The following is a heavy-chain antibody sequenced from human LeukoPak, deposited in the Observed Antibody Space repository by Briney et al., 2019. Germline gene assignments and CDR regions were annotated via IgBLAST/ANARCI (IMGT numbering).Heavy chain of an antibody. CDR3: AKAFSPSYGTLFDY. V-gene: IGHV3-23*01. J-gene: IGHJ4*02. CDR1: GFTFSNYA. CDR2: IIGSGGRT. D-gene: IGHD1-1*01. Sequence: PGGSLRLSCAASGFTFSNYAMSWVRQAPGKGLEWVSSIIGSGGRTIYADYVKGRFTMSRDNSKGTLYLQMNSLRADDTAVYFCAKAFSPSYGTLFDYWGQGTLVTVSS.